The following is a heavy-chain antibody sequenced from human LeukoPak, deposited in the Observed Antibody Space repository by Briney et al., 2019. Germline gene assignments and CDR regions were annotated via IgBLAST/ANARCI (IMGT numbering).Heavy chain of an antibody. Sequence: GGSLRLSCAASGFTVSSNFMSWVRQAPGKGLECVSVIYSRGGTYYADSVKGRFSISRDNSKNTVYLQMNSLRAEDTAIYYCAKPHDSGWWMFDYWGQGTLVSVSS. V-gene: IGHV3-53*01. CDR3: AKPHDSGWWMFDY. J-gene: IGHJ4*02. D-gene: IGHD6-19*01. CDR2: IYSRGGT. CDR1: GFTVSSNF.